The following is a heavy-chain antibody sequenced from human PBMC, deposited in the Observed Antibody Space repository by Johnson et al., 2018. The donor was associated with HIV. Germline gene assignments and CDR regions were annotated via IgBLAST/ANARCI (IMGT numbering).Heavy chain of an antibody. CDR3: ARDAERSSDYPPDAFDI. CDR1: GFTFSSYD. V-gene: IGHV3-13*01. CDR2: IGTAGDT. D-gene: IGHD3-22*01. J-gene: IGHJ3*02. Sequence: VQLVESGGGLVQPGGSLRLSCAASGFTFSSYDMHWVRQSTGKGLEWVSGIGTAGDTYYPGSVKGRFTISRDNDKSSLFLQMNSLRTEETAVYYCARDAERSSDYPPDAFDIWGQGTMVTVSS.